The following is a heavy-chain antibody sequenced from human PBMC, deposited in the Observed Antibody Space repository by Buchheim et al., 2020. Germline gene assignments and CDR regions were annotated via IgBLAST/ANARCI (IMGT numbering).Heavy chain of an antibody. V-gene: IGHV3-21*01. CDR3: ARDNFPFSLDTAMVTSDY. CDR1: GFTFSSYS. J-gene: IGHJ4*02. Sequence: EVQLVESGGGLVKPGGSLRLSCAASGFTFSSYSMNWVRQAPGKGLEWVSSISSSSSYIYYADSVKGRFTISRDNAKNSLYLQMNSLRADDTAVYYCARDNFPFSLDTAMVTSDYWGQGTL. CDR2: ISSSSSYI. D-gene: IGHD5-18*01.